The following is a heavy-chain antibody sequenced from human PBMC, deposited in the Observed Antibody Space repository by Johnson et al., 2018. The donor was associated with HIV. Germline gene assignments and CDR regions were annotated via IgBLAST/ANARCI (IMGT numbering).Heavy chain of an antibody. J-gene: IGHJ3*02. CDR3: AKASDAFDI. V-gene: IGHV3-9*01. Sequence: VQLVESGGGLEQPGRSLRLSCAASEFTFDDYAMLWVRQVPGKGLEWVSGISWNSGIIDFADSVKGLSTISRDNSKNTLYLQMNSLRAEDTAVYYCAKASDAFDIWGQGTMVTVSS. CDR1: EFTFDDYA. CDR2: ISWNSGII.